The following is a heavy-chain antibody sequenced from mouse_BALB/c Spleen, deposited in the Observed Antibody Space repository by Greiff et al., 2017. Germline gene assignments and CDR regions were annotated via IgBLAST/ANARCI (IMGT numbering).Heavy chain of an antibody. CDR2: ISYSGST. D-gene: IGHD2-4*01. J-gene: IGHJ3*01. CDR1: GYSITSDYA. Sequence: DVKLVESGPGLVKPSQSLSLTCTVTGYSITSDYAWNWIRQFPGNKLEWMGYISYSGSTSYNPSLKSRISITRDTSKNQFFLQLNSVTTEDTATYYCARERGFNYDYLAYWGQGTLVTVSA. V-gene: IGHV3-2*02. CDR3: ARERGFNYDYLAY.